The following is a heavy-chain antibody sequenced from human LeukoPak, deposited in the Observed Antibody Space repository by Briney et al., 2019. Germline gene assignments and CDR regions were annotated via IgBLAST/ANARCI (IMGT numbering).Heavy chain of an antibody. V-gene: IGHV1-69*01. CDR1: GGTFISYA. D-gene: IGHD2-15*01. CDR2: IIPIFGTA. Sequence: SVKVSCKASGGTFISYAISWVRQAPGQGLEWMGGIIPIFGTANYAQKFQGRVTITADESTSTAYMELSSLRSEDTAVYYCARLSLLSTVYYYYGMDVWGQGTTVTVSS. CDR3: ARLSLLSTVYYYYGMDV. J-gene: IGHJ6*02.